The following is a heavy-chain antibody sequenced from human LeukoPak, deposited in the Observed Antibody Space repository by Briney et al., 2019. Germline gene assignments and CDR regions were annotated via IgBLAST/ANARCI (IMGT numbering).Heavy chain of an antibody. CDR3: AKDRQQVQMDYFDY. Sequence: GGSLRLSCSASGFTFDDYAMHWVRQAPGKGLEWVSGINWNSGFIGYADSVKGRFTISRDNAKNTLYLQMNSLRAEDTAVYYCAKDRQQVQMDYFDYWGQGTLVTVSS. J-gene: IGHJ4*02. V-gene: IGHV3-9*01. CDR1: GFTFDDYA. D-gene: IGHD2-8*01. CDR2: INWNSGFI.